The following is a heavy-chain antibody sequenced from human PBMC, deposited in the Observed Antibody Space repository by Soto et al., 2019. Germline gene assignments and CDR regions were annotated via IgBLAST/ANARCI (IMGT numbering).Heavy chain of an antibody. J-gene: IGHJ5*01. CDR3: ARGRYCLTGRCFPNWFDS. V-gene: IGHV4-30-4*01. CDR2: IYKSATT. Sequence: SETLSLTCSVSGDSISTVDYFWAWIRQPPGQALEYIGYIYKSATTYYNPSFESRVAISLDTLKSQFSLNVTSVTAADTAVYFCARGRYCLTGRCFPNWFDSWGQGTLVTVSS. CDR1: GDSISTVDYF. D-gene: IGHD2-15*01.